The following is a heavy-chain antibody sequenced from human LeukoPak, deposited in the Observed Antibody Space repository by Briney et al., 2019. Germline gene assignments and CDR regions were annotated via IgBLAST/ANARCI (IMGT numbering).Heavy chain of an antibody. V-gene: IGHV1-18*01. D-gene: IGHD2-8*01. CDR3: ARDVSHAFDI. CDR1: GYTFTNYG. J-gene: IGHJ3*02. Sequence: ASVKVSCKASGYTFTNYGISWVRQAPGQGLEWMGWISTYKGNTNYAQKLQGRVTMTTDTSTSTAFMELSSLRSDDTAVYYCARDVSHAFDIWGQGTMVTVSS. CDR2: ISTYKGNT.